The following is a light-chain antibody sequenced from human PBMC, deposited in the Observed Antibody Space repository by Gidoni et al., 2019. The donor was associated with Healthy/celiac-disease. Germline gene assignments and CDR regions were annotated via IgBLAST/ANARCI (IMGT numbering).Light chain of an antibody. CDR2: QDS. CDR1: KLGDKY. CDR3: QAWDSSTEVV. Sequence: SYELTQPPSVSVSPGQTASITCSGDKLGDKYACWYQQKPGQSPVLVIYQDSKRPSGIPERFSGSNSGNTATLTISGTQAMDEADYYCQAWDSSTEVVFGGGTKLTVX. V-gene: IGLV3-1*01. J-gene: IGLJ2*01.